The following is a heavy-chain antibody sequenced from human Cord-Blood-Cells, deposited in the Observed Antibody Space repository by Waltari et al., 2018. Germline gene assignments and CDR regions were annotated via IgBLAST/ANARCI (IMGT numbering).Heavy chain of an antibody. CDR3: ARRIGYCSSTSCYKGWYFDL. D-gene: IGHD2-2*02. CDR2: IYPGDSDT. V-gene: IGHV5-51*01. Sequence: EVQLVQSGAEVKKPGESLKISCTGSGYSFTSYWIGWVRQMPGKGLEWMGIIYPGDSDTRYSPSFQGQVTISADKSISTAYLQWSSLKASDTAMYYCARRIGYCSSTSCYKGWYFDLWGRGTLVTVSS. CDR1: GYSFTSYW. J-gene: IGHJ2*01.